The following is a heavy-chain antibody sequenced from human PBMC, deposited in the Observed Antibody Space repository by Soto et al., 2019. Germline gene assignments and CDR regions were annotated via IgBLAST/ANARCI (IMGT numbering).Heavy chain of an antibody. Sequence: QLQLQESGPGLVKTSETLSLTCTVSGGSISSSNYYWGWIRQPPGKGLESIGSIYYSGSTYYNPPLKSRVTIAVDSSKNQCSLKLRSVTAAETAVYYCARHPSSSWSYYYYMDVWGKGTTVTVSS. CDR1: GGSISSSNYY. CDR2: IYYSGST. V-gene: IGHV4-39*01. J-gene: IGHJ6*03. D-gene: IGHD6-13*01. CDR3: ARHPSSSWSYYYYMDV.